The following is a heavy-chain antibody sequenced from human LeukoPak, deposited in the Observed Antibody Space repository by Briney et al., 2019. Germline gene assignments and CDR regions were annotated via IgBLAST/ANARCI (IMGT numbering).Heavy chain of an antibody. Sequence: ASVKVSCKAYGYTFTSHGSSWVRQAPGQGLEWMGWINPNSGGTNYAQKFQGRVAMTRVTSINTAYMEMSGLTPDDTAIYYCAKRGGALSHWGQGTPVTVTS. D-gene: IGHD2-21*01. V-gene: IGHV1-2*02. CDR2: INPNSGGT. CDR1: GYTFTSHG. J-gene: IGHJ4*02. CDR3: AKRGGALSH.